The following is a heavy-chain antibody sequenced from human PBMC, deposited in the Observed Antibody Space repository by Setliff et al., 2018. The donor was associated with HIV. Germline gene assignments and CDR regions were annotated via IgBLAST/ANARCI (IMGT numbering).Heavy chain of an antibody. J-gene: IGHJ4*02. CDR3: ARGSGY. CDR1: GGPITATDDF. V-gene: IGHV4-39*01. CDR2: IYHDGKT. D-gene: IGHD3-10*01. Sequence: PSETLSLTCTVSGGPITATDDFWSWIRQPPGKGLEWIGNIYHDGKTNYNPSLKSRVTMSVDTSKNQFSLKLTSVTAADTAVYYCARGSGYWGQGTLVTVSS.